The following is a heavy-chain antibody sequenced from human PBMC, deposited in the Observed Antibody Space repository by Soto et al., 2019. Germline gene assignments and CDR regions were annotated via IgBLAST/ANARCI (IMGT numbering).Heavy chain of an antibody. CDR3: AYIVATMYYYLDV. CDR2: INHSGST. CDR1: CGSCRGLY. J-gene: IGHJ6*03. D-gene: IGHD5-12*01. V-gene: IGHV4-34*01. Sequence: SETMSLPCGVYCGSCRGLYWSRILQPPGKGLEWIGEINHSGSTNYNPSLKSRVTISVDTSKNQFSLKLSSVTAADTAVYYCAYIVATMYYYLDVWGKGTTVTVSS.